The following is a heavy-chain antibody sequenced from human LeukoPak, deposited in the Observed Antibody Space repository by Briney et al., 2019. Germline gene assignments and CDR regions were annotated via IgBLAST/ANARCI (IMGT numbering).Heavy chain of an antibody. V-gene: IGHV4-61*08. CDR3: ASVSVSSAGYHFYYYGMDV. J-gene: IGHJ6*04. CDR1: GGSVNNGGYF. CDR2: VYSSGSP. D-gene: IGHD6-25*01. Sequence: PSETLSLTCTVSGGSVNNGGYFWNWIRQSPGKGLEWLGYVYSSGSPNYNPSLRSRVSMSVDTSKNQFSLKLSSVTAADTAVYYCASVSVSSAGYHFYYYGMDVWGKGTTVIVSS.